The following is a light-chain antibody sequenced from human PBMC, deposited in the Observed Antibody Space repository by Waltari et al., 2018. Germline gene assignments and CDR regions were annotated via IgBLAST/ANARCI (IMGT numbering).Light chain of an antibody. CDR2: DVY. J-gene: IGLJ2*01. V-gene: IGLV2-14*03. CDR1: SHAVRGSVF. CDR3: SSYTSISTSVV. Sequence: QSALTHPASVSGSPGQSITISCPGTSHAVRGSVFFFCYQQYPGKAPKLVIYDVYYRPSGVSHRFSASKSGNTASLTISGLQTEDEADYYCSSYTSISTSVVFGGGTKLTVL.